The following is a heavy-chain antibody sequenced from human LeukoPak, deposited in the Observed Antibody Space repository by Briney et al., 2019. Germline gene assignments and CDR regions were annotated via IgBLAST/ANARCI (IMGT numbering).Heavy chain of an antibody. J-gene: IGHJ3*02. D-gene: IGHD6-19*01. V-gene: IGHV3-9*01. CDR3: AKDSGGWYTAFDI. Sequence: GRSLRLSCAASGFTFDDYAMHWVRQAPGKGLEWVSGISWNSGSIGYADSVKGRFTISRDNAKDSLYLQMNSLRAEDTALYYCAKDSGGWYTAFDIWGQGTMVTVSS. CDR2: ISWNSGSI. CDR1: GFTFDDYA.